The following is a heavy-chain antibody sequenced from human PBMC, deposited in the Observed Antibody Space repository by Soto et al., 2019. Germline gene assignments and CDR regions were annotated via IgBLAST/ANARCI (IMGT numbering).Heavy chain of an antibody. CDR3: ARAHYGDYGYGMDV. CDR1: GDTISIGGYS. D-gene: IGHD4-17*01. Sequence: TLSLTCDVSGDTISIGGYSWSWIRQPPGKGLEWIGYIYHSGSTYYNPSLKSRVTISVDRSKNQFSLKLSSVTAADTAVYYCARAHYGDYGYGMDVWGQGTTVTVSS. J-gene: IGHJ6*02. V-gene: IGHV4-30-2*01. CDR2: IYHSGST.